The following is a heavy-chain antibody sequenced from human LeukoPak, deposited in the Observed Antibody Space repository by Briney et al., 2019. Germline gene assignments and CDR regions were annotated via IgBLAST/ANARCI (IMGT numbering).Heavy chain of an antibody. J-gene: IGHJ4*02. CDR3: ARVPVLAEDY. D-gene: IGHD1-14*01. CDR2: ISSSSSYI. V-gene: IGHV3-21*01. Sequence: GGSLRLSCAASGFTFSSYSMNWVRQAPGKGLEWVSSISSSSSYIYYADSVKGRFTISRDNAKNSLYLQMNSLRAEDTAVYYCARVPVLAEDYWGREPWSPSPQ. CDR1: GFTFSSYS.